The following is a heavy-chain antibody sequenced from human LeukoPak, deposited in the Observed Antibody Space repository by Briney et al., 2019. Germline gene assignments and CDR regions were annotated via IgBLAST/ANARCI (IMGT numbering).Heavy chain of an antibody. V-gene: IGHV3-21*01. Sequence: GGSLRLSCAASGFTISYYNINWVRQAPGKGLEWVSSISSSSTYIYYADSVKGRFTISRDNAKNSLYLEMNSLRAEDTAVYYCARDPWTNYGDYVRFDYWGQGTLVTVSS. CDR3: ARDPWTNYGDYVRFDY. J-gene: IGHJ4*02. CDR1: GFTISYYN. D-gene: IGHD4-17*01. CDR2: ISSSSTYI.